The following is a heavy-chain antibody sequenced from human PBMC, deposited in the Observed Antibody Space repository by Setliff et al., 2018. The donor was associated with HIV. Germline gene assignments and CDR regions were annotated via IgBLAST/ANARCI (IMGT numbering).Heavy chain of an antibody. CDR2: INPSGGSA. CDR3: AREGGREYDFWSGYYRPYYYYMGV. CDR1: GYTFTNYY. D-gene: IGHD3-3*01. Sequence: ASVKVSCKASGYTFTNYYMQGVRQAPGQGLEWMGIINPSGGSATYAQKFQGRVTMTRDTSTSTVYMELSSLRSDDTAVYYCAREGGREYDFWSGYYRPYYYYMGVWGKGTTVTVSS. V-gene: IGHV1-46*01. J-gene: IGHJ6*03.